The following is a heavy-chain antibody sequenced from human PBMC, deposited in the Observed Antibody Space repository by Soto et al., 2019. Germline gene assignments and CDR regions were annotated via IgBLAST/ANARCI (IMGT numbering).Heavy chain of an antibody. CDR3: AKHDYGDYDFDY. D-gene: IGHD4-17*01. CDR2: VSRNGGST. J-gene: IGHJ4*02. V-gene: IGHV3-23*01. CDR1: GFIFSNSA. Sequence: GGSLRLSCAASGFIFSNSAMSWVRQAPGKGLEWVSAVSRNGGSTYYADSVKGRFTISRDNSKDTLYLQMNSLRAEDTAEYYCAKHDYGDYDFDYWGQGTLVTVS.